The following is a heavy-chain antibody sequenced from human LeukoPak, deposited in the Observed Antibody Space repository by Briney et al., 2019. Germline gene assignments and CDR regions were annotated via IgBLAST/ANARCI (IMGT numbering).Heavy chain of an antibody. D-gene: IGHD2-15*01. Sequence: PGGSLILSCAASGFTFSSYGMHWVRQAPGRGLEWVSFIYSGGKTHSSDSVKGRFTISRDNSKNTLYLQMSSLRAEDTAIYYCARRAGEYSHPYDYWGQGTLVTVSS. V-gene: IGHV3-53*01. CDR1: GFTFSSYG. CDR2: IYSGGKT. CDR3: ARRAGEYSHPYDY. J-gene: IGHJ4*02.